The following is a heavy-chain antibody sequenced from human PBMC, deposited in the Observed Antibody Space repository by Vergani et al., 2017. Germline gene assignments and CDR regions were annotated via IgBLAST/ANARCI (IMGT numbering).Heavy chain of an antibody. CDR1: GYSFTSYW. CDR2: IYPGDSDT. Sequence: EVPLVQSGAEVKKPGESLKISCKGSGYSFTSYWIGWVRQMPGKGLEWMGIIYPGDSDTRYSPAFQGQVTLSADKSIRNAYLQWSSLKASDTDMYDYAGHPLYSGYDLVWYVDLWGRGTLVTVSS. CDR3: AGHPLYSGYDLVWYVDL. V-gene: IGHV5-51*01. D-gene: IGHD5-12*01. J-gene: IGHJ2*01.